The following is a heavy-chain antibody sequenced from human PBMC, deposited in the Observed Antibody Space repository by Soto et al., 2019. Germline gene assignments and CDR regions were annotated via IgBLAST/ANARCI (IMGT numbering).Heavy chain of an antibody. J-gene: IGHJ4*02. D-gene: IGHD3-3*01. CDR3: ARDVYDFWSGYIHYYFDY. Sequence: GGSLRLSCAASGFTFSSYWMSWVRQAPGKGLEWVANIKQDGSEKYYVDSVKGRFTISRDNAKNSLYLQMNSLRAEDTAVYYCARDVYDFWSGYIHYYFDYWGQGTLVTAPQ. CDR1: GFTFSSYW. V-gene: IGHV3-7*01. CDR2: IKQDGSEK.